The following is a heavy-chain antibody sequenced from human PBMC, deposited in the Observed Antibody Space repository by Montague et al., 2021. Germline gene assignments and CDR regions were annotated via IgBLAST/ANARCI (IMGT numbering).Heavy chain of an antibody. Sequence: SETLSLTCTVSSGSIFHAHWSWVRQPPGKGLEWLGSMFYGGATSNNPSLKSRVTMSIDTSTNQFSLKLSFVTAADTAVYYCAKQDYFVSGTSYKGFDPWGPGILVTGS. CDR3: AKQDYFVSGTSYKGFDP. CDR2: MFYGGAT. J-gene: IGHJ5*02. V-gene: IGHV4-59*08. CDR1: SGSIFHAH. D-gene: IGHD3-10*01.